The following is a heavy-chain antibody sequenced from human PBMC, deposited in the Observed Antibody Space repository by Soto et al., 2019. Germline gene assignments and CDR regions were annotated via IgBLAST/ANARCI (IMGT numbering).Heavy chain of an antibody. J-gene: IGHJ4*02. CDR3: ARDLLEYGSGWYYQGGVH. D-gene: IGHD6-19*01. V-gene: IGHV3-30-3*01. CDR1: GFTFSNYA. Sequence: QVQLVASGGGVVQPGRSLRLSCAASGFTFSNYAMHWVRQAPGKGLEWVAVISYDENNKYYADSVKGRFTISRDKSKNTLYLEMNSLRTEDTAVYYCARDLLEYGSGWYYQGGVHWCQGTLVTVSS. CDR2: ISYDENNK.